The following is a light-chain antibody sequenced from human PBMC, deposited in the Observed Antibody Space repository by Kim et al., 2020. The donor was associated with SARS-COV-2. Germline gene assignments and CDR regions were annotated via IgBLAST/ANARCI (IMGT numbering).Light chain of an antibody. Sequence: APGKAARITWGGNNIGSKSVHWYQQKPGQAPVLVIYYDSDRPSGIPERFSGSNSGNTATLTISRVEAGDEADYYCQVWDSSSDHWVFGGGTQPTVL. CDR3: QVWDSSSDHWV. CDR1: NIGSKS. J-gene: IGLJ3*02. CDR2: YDS. V-gene: IGLV3-21*04.